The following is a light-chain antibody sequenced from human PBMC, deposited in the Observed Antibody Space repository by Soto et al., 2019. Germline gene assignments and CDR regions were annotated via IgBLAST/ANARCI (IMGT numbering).Light chain of an antibody. Sequence: EIVMTQSPATLSVSPGERVTFSCRASQSVTTNLAWYQHKPGQAPRLLISGASTGATGVPARFSGSGSGTEFTLTINSLQSEDFAVYYCQQYKNWPVTFGGGTKVDIK. CDR1: QSVTTN. CDR2: GAS. V-gene: IGKV3-15*01. J-gene: IGKJ4*01. CDR3: QQYKNWPVT.